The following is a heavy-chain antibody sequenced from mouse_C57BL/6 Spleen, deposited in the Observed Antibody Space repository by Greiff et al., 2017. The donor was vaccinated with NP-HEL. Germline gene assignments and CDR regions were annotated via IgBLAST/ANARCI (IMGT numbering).Heavy chain of an antibody. CDR2: IWGGGST. Sequence: VKLMESGPGLVAPSQSLSITCPVSGFSFTSYGVDWVRQPPGKGLEWLGVIWGGGSTTYNSALMSRLSISKDNSKSQVFLKMNSMQTDDTAMYYCDKHGDYYGSSRYWYFDVWGTGTTVTVSS. J-gene: IGHJ1*03. CDR1: GFSFTSYG. CDR3: DKHGDYYGSSRYWYFDV. D-gene: IGHD1-1*01. V-gene: IGHV2-9*01.